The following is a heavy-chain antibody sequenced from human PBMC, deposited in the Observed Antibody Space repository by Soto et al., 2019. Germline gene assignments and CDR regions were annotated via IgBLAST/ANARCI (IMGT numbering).Heavy chain of an antibody. CDR2: MSLRRGNT. J-gene: IGHJ4*02. CDR3: ARVPLKYSSGWYPANFDS. D-gene: IGHD6-19*01. Sequence: GASLKVSCKASGYTFNTYGITWVRQASGQGXEWMGWMSLRRGNTVYAQKFQGRVSMTRDTSISPCDMELISLRSGDTAVYYCARVPLKYSSGWYPANFDSWGQGAPVTV. V-gene: IGHV1-8*01. CDR1: GYTFNTYG.